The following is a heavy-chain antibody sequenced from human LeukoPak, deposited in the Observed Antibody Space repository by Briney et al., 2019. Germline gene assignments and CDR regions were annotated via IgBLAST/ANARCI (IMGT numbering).Heavy chain of an antibody. V-gene: IGHV4-34*01. CDR1: GGSFSGYY. CDR2: INHSGST. J-gene: IGHJ4*02. CDR3: ARDRDGNGDYVYY. Sequence: SETLSLTCAVYGGSFSGYYWSWIRQPPGKGLEWIGEINHSGSTNYNPSLKSRVTISVDTSKNQFSLKLSSVTAADTAVYYCARDRDGNGDYVYYWGQGTLVTVSS. D-gene: IGHD4-17*01.